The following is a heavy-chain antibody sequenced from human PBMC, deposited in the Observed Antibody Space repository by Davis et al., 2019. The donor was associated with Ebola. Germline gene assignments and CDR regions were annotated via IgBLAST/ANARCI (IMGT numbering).Heavy chain of an antibody. CDR1: GFTFSDFY. CDR3: ARALHDEVLDY. V-gene: IGHV3-11*04. CDR2: ITETGTNI. J-gene: IGHJ4*02. Sequence: GESLKISCVASGFTFSDFYMNWFRQPPGRGLEWVSYITETGTNILYADSVRGRFTISRDNSENVLYLQMDSLRPDDTAIYFCARALHDEVLDYWGQGTPVTVSS. D-gene: IGHD1-1*01.